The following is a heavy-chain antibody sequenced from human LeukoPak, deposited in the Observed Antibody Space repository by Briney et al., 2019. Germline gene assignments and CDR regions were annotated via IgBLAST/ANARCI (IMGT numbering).Heavy chain of an antibody. D-gene: IGHD3-10*01. CDR1: GGTFSSYA. V-gene: IGHV1-69*13. J-gene: IGHJ4*02. CDR2: IIPIFGTA. CDR3: ARDLPNYYGSGSWFDY. Sequence: SVKVSCKASGGTFSSYAISWVRQAPGQGLEWMGGIIPIFGTANYAQKFQGRVTITADESTSTAYMELSSLRSEDTAVYYCARDLPNYYGSGSWFDYWGQGTLVTVSS.